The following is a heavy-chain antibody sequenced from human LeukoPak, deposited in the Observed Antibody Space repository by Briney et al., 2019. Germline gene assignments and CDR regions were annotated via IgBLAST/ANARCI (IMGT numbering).Heavy chain of an antibody. J-gene: IGHJ4*02. Sequence: GASVKVSCKASGYTFTSHDINWVRQATGQGLEWMGWMNPNSGNTGYAQKFQGRVTMTRSTSMSTAYMELSSLRFEDTAVYYRARGGSSTVDYWGQGTLVTVSS. V-gene: IGHV1-8*01. CDR3: ARGGSSTVDY. CDR1: GYTFTSHD. D-gene: IGHD6-13*01. CDR2: MNPNSGNT.